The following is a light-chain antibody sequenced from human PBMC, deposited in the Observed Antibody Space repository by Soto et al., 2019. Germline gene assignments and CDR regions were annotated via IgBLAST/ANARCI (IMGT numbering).Light chain of an antibody. CDR3: AAWDGSLNVVV. V-gene: IGLV1-44*01. Sequence: QSVLTQPPSASGTPGQTVTISCSGSRSNIGRNTLNWYQQLPGTAPKHLISTSNQRPSGVRDRFSGSKSGTSASLAISGLQADDEADYYCAAWDGSLNVVVFGGGTKLTVL. CDR2: TSN. J-gene: IGLJ2*01. CDR1: RSNIGRNT.